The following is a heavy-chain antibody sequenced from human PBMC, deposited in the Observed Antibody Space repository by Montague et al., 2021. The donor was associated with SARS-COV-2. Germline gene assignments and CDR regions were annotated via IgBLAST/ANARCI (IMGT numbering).Heavy chain of an antibody. D-gene: IGHD4-17*01. Sequence: CAISGDSVWSNTAAWNWIRQSPSGGLEWLGRTNYRFKWTSDYATSVEGRISIDPDTSKNQFFLHLRSVTPEDTGVYYCVRDTGSAQAGFDAWGQGTQVTVSS. V-gene: IGHV6-1*01. J-gene: IGHJ4*02. CDR2: TNYRFKWTS. CDR1: GDSVWSNTAA. CDR3: VRDTGSAQAGFDA.